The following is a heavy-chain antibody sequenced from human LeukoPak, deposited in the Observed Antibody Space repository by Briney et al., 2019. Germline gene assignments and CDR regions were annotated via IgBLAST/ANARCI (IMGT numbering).Heavy chain of an antibody. Sequence: GESLKISCKGSGYDFPTYWIGWVRQMPRKGLEWMGIIYPGDSDTRYSPSFQGQVTISADKSISTAYLQWSSLKASDTAMYYCARAKYCSGGNCYAEYWGQGTLVTVSA. D-gene: IGHD2-15*01. CDR2: IYPGDSDT. J-gene: IGHJ4*02. CDR3: ARAKYCSGGNCYAEY. CDR1: GYDFPTYW. V-gene: IGHV5-51*01.